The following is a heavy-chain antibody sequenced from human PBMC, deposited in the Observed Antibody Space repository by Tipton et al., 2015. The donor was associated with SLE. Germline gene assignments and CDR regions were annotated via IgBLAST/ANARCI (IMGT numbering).Heavy chain of an antibody. Sequence: GSLRLSCAASGFTFSSYGMHWVRQAPGKGLEWVSFIRYDGSNKYYADSVKGRFTISRDNSKNTLYLQMNSLRAEDTAVYYCAKDWGLGAAEYFQHWGQGTLVTVSS. CDR1: GFTFSSYG. CDR2: IRYDGSNK. V-gene: IGHV3-30*02. CDR3: AKDWGLGAAEYFQH. D-gene: IGHD3-16*01. J-gene: IGHJ1*01.